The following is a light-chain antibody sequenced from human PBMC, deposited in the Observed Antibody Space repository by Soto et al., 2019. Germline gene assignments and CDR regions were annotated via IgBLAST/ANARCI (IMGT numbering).Light chain of an antibody. CDR1: QSIARW. V-gene: IGKV1-5*01. Sequence: DLQMTQSPSTLSASVGDRVTITCRASQSIARWVAWYQQKPGQAPKLLIYDASTLESGVPSRFSRSGSGTEFTLTIISLQPDDFATYHSQQYKSYWTFAPGTKVEIK. CDR2: DAS. CDR3: QQYKSYWT. J-gene: IGKJ1*01.